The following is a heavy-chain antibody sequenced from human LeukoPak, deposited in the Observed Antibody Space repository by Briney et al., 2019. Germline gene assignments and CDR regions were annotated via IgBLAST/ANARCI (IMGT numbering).Heavy chain of an antibody. Sequence: GGSLRLSCAASGFTFSNSWMTWVRQAPGKGLEWVAVISYDGSNKYYADSVKGRFTISRDNSKNTLYLQMNSLRAEDTAVYYCARDRLDYWGQGTLVTVSS. CDR3: ARDRLDY. D-gene: IGHD6-6*01. CDR2: ISYDGSNK. CDR1: GFTFSNSW. V-gene: IGHV3-30*03. J-gene: IGHJ4*02.